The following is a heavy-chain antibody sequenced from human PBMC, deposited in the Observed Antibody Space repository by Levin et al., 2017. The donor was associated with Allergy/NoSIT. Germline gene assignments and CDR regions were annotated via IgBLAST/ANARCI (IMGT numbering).Heavy chain of an antibody. V-gene: IGHV1-18*01. CDR3: ARDLRYFDWSNWFDP. J-gene: IGHJ5*02. Sequence: ASVKVSCKASGYTFTSYGISWVRQAPGQGLEWMGWISAYNGNTNYAQKLQGRVTMTTDTSTSTAYMELRSLRSDDTAVYYCARDLRYFDWSNWFDPWGQGTLVTVSS. D-gene: IGHD3-9*01. CDR2: ISAYNGNT. CDR1: GYTFTSYG.